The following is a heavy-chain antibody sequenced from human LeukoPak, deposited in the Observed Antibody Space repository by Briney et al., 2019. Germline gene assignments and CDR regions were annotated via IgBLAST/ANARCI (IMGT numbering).Heavy chain of an antibody. CDR1: GGSISSYY. CDR2: IYTRGSP. D-gene: IGHD3-3*01. J-gene: IGHJ3*02. Sequence: SEPLSLTCTVSGGSISSYYGSCMRQPAGRGLEWIGRIYTRGSPNYNPSLKSRVTMSVDTSKNQFSLKLSSVTAADTAVYYCARDTPSYYDFWGGSWVLGDAFDIWGQGTMVTVSS. CDR3: ARDTPSYYDFWGGSWVLGDAFDI. V-gene: IGHV4-4*07.